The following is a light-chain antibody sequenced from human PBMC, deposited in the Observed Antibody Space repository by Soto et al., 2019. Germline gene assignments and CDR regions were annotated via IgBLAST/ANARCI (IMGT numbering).Light chain of an antibody. J-gene: IGKJ1*01. Sequence: IVMTQSPDSLAVSLGERATFNCKSSQSVLYSSNNKNYLAWYQQKPGQPPKLLIYWASTRESGVPDRFSGSGSGTDFTLTISSLQAEDVAVYYCQQYYDTPWTFGQGTKVEIK. CDR2: WAS. V-gene: IGKV4-1*01. CDR3: QQYYDTPWT. CDR1: QSVLYSSNNKNY.